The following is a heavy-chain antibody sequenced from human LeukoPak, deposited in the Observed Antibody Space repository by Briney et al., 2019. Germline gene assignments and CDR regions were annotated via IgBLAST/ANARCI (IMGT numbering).Heavy chain of an antibody. V-gene: IGHV3-21*01. CDR3: ARITGIEAAGDY. CDR1: GFTFSDYS. CDR2: ITSNSKYI. Sequence: GGSLRLSCAASGFTFSDYSMNWVRQAPGKGLEWVSSITSNSKYIEYGDSVKGRFTLSRDNAKISLYLQMNSLRAEDTAVYYCARITGIEAAGDYWGQGTLVTVSS. D-gene: IGHD6-25*01. J-gene: IGHJ4*02.